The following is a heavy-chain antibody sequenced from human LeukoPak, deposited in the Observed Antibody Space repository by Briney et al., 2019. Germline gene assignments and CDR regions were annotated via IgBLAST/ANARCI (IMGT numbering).Heavy chain of an antibody. CDR1: GGSISSGSYY. D-gene: IGHD4-17*01. V-gene: IGHV4-61*02. Sequence: SETLSLTCTVSGGSISSGSYYWSWIRQPAGKGLEWIGRIYTSGSTNYNPSLKSRVTISVDTSKNQFSLKLSSVTAADTAVYYCARGRDYGDYHYYYYMDVWGKGTTVTVSS. CDR2: IYTSGST. CDR3: ARGRDYGDYHYYYYMDV. J-gene: IGHJ6*03.